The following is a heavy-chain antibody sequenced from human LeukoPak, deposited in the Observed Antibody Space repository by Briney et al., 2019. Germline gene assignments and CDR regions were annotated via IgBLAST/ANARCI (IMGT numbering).Heavy chain of an antibody. CDR3: ACRHSSSLPFDY. CDR1: GGSISSYY. D-gene: IGHD6-6*01. CDR2: IYYSGST. V-gene: IGHV4-59*01. J-gene: IGHJ4*02. Sequence: SETLSLTCTVSGGSISSYYWSWIRQPPGKGLEWIGYIYYSGSTNYNPSLKSRVIISVDTSKNQFSLKLSSVTAADTAVYYCACRHSSSLPFDYWGQGTLVTVSS.